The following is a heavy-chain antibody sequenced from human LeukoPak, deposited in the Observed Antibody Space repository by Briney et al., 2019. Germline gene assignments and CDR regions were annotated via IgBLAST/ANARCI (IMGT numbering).Heavy chain of an antibody. CDR1: DGSFSGYY. D-gene: IGHD6-13*01. CDR3: ARGGKQQLVRRAFDI. Sequence: SETLSLTCAVYDGSFSGYYWSWIRQPPGKGLEWIGEINHSGSTNYNPSLKSRVTISVDTSKNQFSLKLSSVTAADTAVYYCARGGKQQLVRRAFDIWGQGTMVTVSS. J-gene: IGHJ3*02. CDR2: INHSGST. V-gene: IGHV4-34*01.